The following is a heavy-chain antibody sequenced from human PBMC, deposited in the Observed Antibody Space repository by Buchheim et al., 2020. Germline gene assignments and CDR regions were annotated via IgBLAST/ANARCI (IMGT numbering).Heavy chain of an antibody. D-gene: IGHD1-1*01. CDR1: GFTFSSYS. J-gene: IGHJ6*02. Sequence: EVQLVESGGGLVQPGGSLRLSCAASGFTFSSYSMNWVRQAPGEGLEWVSYISSASSTLYYADSVKGRFTISRDNAKNSLYLRMNSLRAEDSAVYYCARGGITNYYYYGLDVWGQGTT. CDR3: ARGGITNYYYYGLDV. CDR2: ISSASSTL. V-gene: IGHV3-48*01.